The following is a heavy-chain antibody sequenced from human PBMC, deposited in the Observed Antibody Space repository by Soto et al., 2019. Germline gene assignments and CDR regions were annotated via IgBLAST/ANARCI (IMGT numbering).Heavy chain of an antibody. CDR3: AKVKNVLRFLEWLLAPFDY. J-gene: IGHJ4*02. Sequence: EVQLLESGGGLVQPGGSLRLSCAASGFSFSSYAMSWVRQAPGKGLEWVSAISGSGGSTYYADSVKGRFTISRDNSKNRLYLQMNSLRAEDTAVYYCAKVKNVLRFLEWLLAPFDYWGQGTLVTVSS. D-gene: IGHD3-3*01. V-gene: IGHV3-23*01. CDR2: ISGSGGST. CDR1: GFSFSSYA.